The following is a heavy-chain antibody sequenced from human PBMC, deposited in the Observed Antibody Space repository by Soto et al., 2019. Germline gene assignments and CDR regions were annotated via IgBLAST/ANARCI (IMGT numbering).Heavy chain of an antibody. CDR3: ALSHTVTTDY. V-gene: IGHV3-74*01. CDR2: INRDGSST. Sequence: EVQLVESGGGLVQPGGSLRLSCAASGLTFSSYWMHWVRQAPGKGLVWVSRINRDGSSTSYADSVKGRFTISRDNAKNTLYLQMNGQRAEDTAVYYCALSHTVTTDYWGQGTLVTVSS. J-gene: IGHJ4*02. CDR1: GLTFSSYW. D-gene: IGHD4-17*01.